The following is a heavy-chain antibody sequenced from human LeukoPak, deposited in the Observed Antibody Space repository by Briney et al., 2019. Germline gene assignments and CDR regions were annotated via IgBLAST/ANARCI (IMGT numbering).Heavy chain of an antibody. CDR1: GYTFTSYG. Sequence: GASVKVSCKASGYTFTSYGISWVRQAPGQGLEWMGWISAYNGNTNYAQKFQGRVTMTTDTSTSTAYMELKSLRSDDTAVYYCARDPLSSTTSQNWFDPWGQGTLVTVSS. CDR3: ARDPLSSTTSQNWFDP. V-gene: IGHV1-18*01. CDR2: ISAYNGNT. D-gene: IGHD2-2*01. J-gene: IGHJ5*02.